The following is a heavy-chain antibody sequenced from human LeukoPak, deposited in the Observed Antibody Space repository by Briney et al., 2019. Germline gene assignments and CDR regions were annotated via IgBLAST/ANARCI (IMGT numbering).Heavy chain of an antibody. CDR2: IYYSGST. CDR3: ARGVGSTSSNWFDP. CDR1: GGSISSYY. D-gene: IGHD2-2*01. J-gene: IGHJ5*02. V-gene: IGHV4-59*08. Sequence: SETLSLTCTVSGGSISSYYWSWIRQPPGKGLEWIGYIYYSGSTNYNPSLKSRVTISVDTSKNQFSLKLSSVTAADTAVYYCARGVGSTSSNWFDPWGQGTLVTVSS.